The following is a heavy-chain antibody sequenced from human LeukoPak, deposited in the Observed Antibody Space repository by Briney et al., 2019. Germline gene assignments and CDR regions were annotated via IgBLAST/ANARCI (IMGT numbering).Heavy chain of an antibody. CDR2: IPYDGSNK. CDR1: GFTFSSYG. Sequence: PGGSLRLSCAASGFTFSSYGMHWVRQAPGKGLEWVAVIPYDGSNKYYADSVKGRFTISRDNSKNSLYLQMNSLRAEDTALYYCAKDIYPATINLPDYWGQGTLVTVSS. J-gene: IGHJ4*02. V-gene: IGHV3-30*18. CDR3: AKDIYPATINLPDY. D-gene: IGHD5-24*01.